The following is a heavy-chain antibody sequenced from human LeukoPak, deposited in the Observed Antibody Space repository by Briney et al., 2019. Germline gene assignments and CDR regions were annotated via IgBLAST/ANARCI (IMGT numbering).Heavy chain of an antibody. CDR1: GYTFTSYD. Sequence: ASVKVSCKASGYTFTSYDINWVRQATGQGLEWMGWMNPDSGNTGYAQKFQGRVTMTRNTSIGTAYMELSSLRSEDTAVYYCARGSNDFSSLGYWGQGTLVTVSS. D-gene: IGHD3-3*01. J-gene: IGHJ4*02. V-gene: IGHV1-8*01. CDR2: MNPDSGNT. CDR3: ARGSNDFSSLGY.